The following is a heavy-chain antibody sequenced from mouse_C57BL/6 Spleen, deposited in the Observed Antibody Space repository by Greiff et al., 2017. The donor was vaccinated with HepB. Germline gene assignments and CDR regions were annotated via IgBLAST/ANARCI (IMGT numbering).Heavy chain of an antibody. J-gene: IGHJ4*01. Sequence: VHLVQSGAELARPGASVKLSCKASGYTFTSYGISWVKQRTGQGLEWIGEIYPRSGNTYYNEKFKGKATLTADKSSSTAYMELRSLTSEDSAVYFCATLYYYAMDYWGQGTSVTVSS. CDR2: IYPRSGNT. CDR3: ATLYYYAMDY. CDR1: GYTFTSYG. V-gene: IGHV1-81*01.